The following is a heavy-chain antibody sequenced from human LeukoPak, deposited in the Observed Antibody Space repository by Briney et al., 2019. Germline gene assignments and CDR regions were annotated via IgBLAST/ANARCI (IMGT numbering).Heavy chain of an antibody. D-gene: IGHD3-10*01. CDR2: INRSGST. J-gene: IGHJ4*02. CDR3: ARVLYGSGSSTLFDY. Sequence: SETLSLTCAVYGGSLSGNYWSWIRQPPGKGLEWIGEINRSGSTNYNPSLKSRVTISVDTSKNQFSLKLSSVTAADTAVYYCARVLYGSGSSTLFDYWGQGTLVTVSS. V-gene: IGHV4-34*01. CDR1: GGSLSGNY.